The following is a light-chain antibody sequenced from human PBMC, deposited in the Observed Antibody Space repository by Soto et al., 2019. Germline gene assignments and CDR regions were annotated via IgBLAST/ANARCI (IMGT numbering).Light chain of an antibody. CDR3: LQHNSYPQT. Sequence: DIEMTQSPASLSASVGDRVTISCRASQSVSNDLGWYQQKPGKAPKLLIYAASTLQSGVPSRFRGSGSGTELTLTISSVQPEDFATYYCLQHNSYPQTFGQGTKVEIK. CDR2: AAS. V-gene: IGKV1-17*01. CDR1: QSVSND. J-gene: IGKJ1*01.